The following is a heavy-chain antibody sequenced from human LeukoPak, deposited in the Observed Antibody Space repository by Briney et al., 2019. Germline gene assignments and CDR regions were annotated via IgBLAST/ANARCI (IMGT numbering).Heavy chain of an antibody. Sequence: PGGSLRPSCPASGLSFTSYAISWVRQAPGRGLEWVSSISGSGGSTYYADSVKGRFTISRDNSKNTLYLQMNSLRAEDTAVYYCARARATTVTMACDYWGQGTLVTVSS. CDR3: ARARATTVTMACDY. CDR2: ISGSGGST. J-gene: IGHJ4*02. D-gene: IGHD4-17*01. V-gene: IGHV3-23*01. CDR1: GLSFTSYA.